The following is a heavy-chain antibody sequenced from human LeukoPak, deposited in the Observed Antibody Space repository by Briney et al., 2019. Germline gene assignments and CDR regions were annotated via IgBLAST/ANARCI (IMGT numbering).Heavy chain of an antibody. CDR1: GNTFTEYY. V-gene: IGHV1-2*02. CDR2: INPNNGDT. D-gene: IGHD4-17*01. J-gene: IGHJ5*02. CDR3: ARAQYGDYSAWFDP. Sequence: ASVKVSCKASGNTFTEYYIHWVRQAPGQGLEYMGWINPNNGDTNYAQKFQGRVTMTRDTSISTAYMELSRLRSDDTAVYYCARAQYGDYSAWFDPWGQGTLVTVSS.